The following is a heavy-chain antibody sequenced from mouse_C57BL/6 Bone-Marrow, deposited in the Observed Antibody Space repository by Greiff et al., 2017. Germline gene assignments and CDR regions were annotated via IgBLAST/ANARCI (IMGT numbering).Heavy chain of an antibody. CDR3: AKEVTTVYYYAMDY. CDR2: IDPNSGGT. V-gene: IGHV1-72*01. Sequence: VQLQQPGAELVKPGASVKLSCKASGYTFTSYWMHWVKQRPGRGLEWIGRIDPNSGGTKYNEKFKSKATLTVDKPSSTAYMQLSSLTSEDSAVYYCAKEVTTVYYYAMDYWGQGTSVTVSS. CDR1: GYTFTSYW. D-gene: IGHD1-1*01. J-gene: IGHJ4*01.